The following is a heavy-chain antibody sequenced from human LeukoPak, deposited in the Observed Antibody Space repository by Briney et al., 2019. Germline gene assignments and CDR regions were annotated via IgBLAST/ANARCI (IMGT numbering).Heavy chain of an antibody. V-gene: IGHV3-74*01. CDR3: ARANSGFYFDY. CDR2: LNSDGTTT. Sequence: GGSLRLSCAASGFSFGSYWMHWVRQAPGKGLVWVSRLNSDGTTTTYADSVKGRFTISRDNAKNTLLLQMNSLTAEDTAVYYCARANSGFYFDYWGQGTLVTVSS. CDR1: GFSFGSYW. D-gene: IGHD6-19*01. J-gene: IGHJ4*02.